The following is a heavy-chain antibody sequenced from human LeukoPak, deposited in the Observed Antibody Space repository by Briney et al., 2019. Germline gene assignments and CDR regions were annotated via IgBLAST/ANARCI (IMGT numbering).Heavy chain of an antibody. CDR3: ARGGVTIFGVVPYYYYYMDV. CDR1: GFTFSSYA. J-gene: IGHJ6*03. Sequence: PGGSLRLSCAASGFTFSSYAMSWAGQAPGKGLEWVSAIRDSGGSTYYADSGKGRFTISRDNSKNTMYLQMNSLRAEDAAVYYCARGGVTIFGVVPYYYYYMDVWGKGTTVTVSS. CDR2: IRDSGGST. D-gene: IGHD3-3*01. V-gene: IGHV3-23*01.